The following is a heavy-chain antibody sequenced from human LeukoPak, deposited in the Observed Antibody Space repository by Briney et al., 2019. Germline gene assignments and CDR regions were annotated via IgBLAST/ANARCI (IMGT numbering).Heavy chain of an antibody. CDR1: GYTFTSYD. CDR2: MNPNSGNT. CDR3: ARAVPLTTTVDY. V-gene: IGHV1-8*01. Sequence: GASVKVSCKASGYTFTSYDINWVRQATGQGLEWMGWMNPNSGNTGYAQKFQGRLTMTRDISISTAYMELSSLRSEDTAVYYCARAVPLTTTVDYWGQGTLVTVSS. J-gene: IGHJ4*02. D-gene: IGHD1-1*01.